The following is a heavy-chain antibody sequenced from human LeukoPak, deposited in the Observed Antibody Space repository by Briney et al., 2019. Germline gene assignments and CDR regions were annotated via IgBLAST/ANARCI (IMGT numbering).Heavy chain of an antibody. CDR3: VGLLWFGELLPHFDY. CDR2: VSNSGGST. CDR1: DFSFSNYA. D-gene: IGHD3-10*01. V-gene: IGHV3-23*01. Sequence: GGSLRLSCAASDFSFSNYAMSWVRQAPGKGLEWVSAVSNSGGSTYYADSVKGRFTISRDNSKNTLYLQMNSLRAEDTAVYYCVGLLWFGELLPHFDYWGQGTLVTVSS. J-gene: IGHJ4*02.